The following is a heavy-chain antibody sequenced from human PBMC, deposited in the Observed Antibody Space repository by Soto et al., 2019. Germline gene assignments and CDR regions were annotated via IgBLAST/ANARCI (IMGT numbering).Heavy chain of an antibody. CDR2: IKHDGSEK. V-gene: IGHV3-7*01. J-gene: IGHJ4*02. CDR3: ARGSHFFDY. Sequence: SLRLSCAASGFTFTTYWMSWVRQAPGKGLEWVATIKHDGSEKYYMDSVKGRFTISRDNAKKSLFLQMNSLRAEDTAVYYCARGSHFFDYWGQGALVTVSS. CDR1: GFTFTTYW.